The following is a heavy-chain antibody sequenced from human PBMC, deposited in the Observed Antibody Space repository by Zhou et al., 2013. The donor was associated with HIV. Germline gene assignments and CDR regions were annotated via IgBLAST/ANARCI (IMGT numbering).Heavy chain of an antibody. CDR3: ATYGPGYNWMYK. D-gene: IGHD1-20*01. J-gene: IGHJ4*02. Sequence: QVQLVQSGAEVKKPGASVSVSCKAFGYTFSNYYMHWVRQAPGQGLEWMGMINPISRGTVYAQKFQGRVTMTGDTSTTTVYMEMSSLRSEDTAVYFCATYGPGYNWMYKWGQGTLVTVSS. CDR1: GYTFSNYY. V-gene: IGHV1-46*01. CDR2: INPISRGT.